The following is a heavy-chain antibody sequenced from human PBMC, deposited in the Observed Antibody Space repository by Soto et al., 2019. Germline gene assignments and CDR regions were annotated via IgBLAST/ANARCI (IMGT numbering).Heavy chain of an antibody. CDR1: GYAFTSYA. J-gene: IGHJ5*02. CDR3: ARDHSEGYDILTGYRGFDH. D-gene: IGHD3-9*01. V-gene: IGHV1-3*01. Sequence: XSVKVSWKASGYAFTSYAMHWVRQAPGQSLEWMGWINAGNGNTKYSQKFQGRVTITRDTSASTAYMELSSLRSEDTAVYYCARDHSEGYDILTGYRGFDHWGQGSLVTVSS. CDR2: INAGNGNT.